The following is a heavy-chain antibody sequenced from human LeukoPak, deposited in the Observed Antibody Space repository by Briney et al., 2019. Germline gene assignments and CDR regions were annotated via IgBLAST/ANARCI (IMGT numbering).Heavy chain of an antibody. CDR3: ARSTLLRYFDWLSPSGVGLEFDY. CDR2: IYHSGST. Sequence: PSQTLSLTCAVSGASISSGGYSWSWIRQPPGKGLEWIGYIYHSGSTYYNPSLKSRVTISVDRSKNQFSLKLSSVTAADTAVYYCARSTLLRYFDWLSPSGVGLEFDYWGQGTLVTVSS. V-gene: IGHV4-30-2*01. D-gene: IGHD3-9*01. CDR1: GASISSGGYS. J-gene: IGHJ4*02.